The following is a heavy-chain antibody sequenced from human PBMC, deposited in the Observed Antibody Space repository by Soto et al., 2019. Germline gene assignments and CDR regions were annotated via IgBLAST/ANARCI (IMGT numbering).Heavy chain of an antibody. J-gene: IGHJ4*02. Sequence: SVKVSCKASGFTFTSSAVQWVRQARGQRLEWIGWIVVGSGNTNYAQKFQERVTITRDMSTSTAYMELSRLRSDDTAVYYCARDSEGIVVLDYWGQGTLVTVSS. D-gene: IGHD2-21*01. CDR2: IVVGSGNT. CDR3: ARDSEGIVVLDY. V-gene: IGHV1-58*01. CDR1: GFTFTSSA.